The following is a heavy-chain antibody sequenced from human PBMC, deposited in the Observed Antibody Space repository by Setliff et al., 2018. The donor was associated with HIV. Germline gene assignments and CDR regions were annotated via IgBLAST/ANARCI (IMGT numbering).Heavy chain of an antibody. V-gene: IGHV3-21*01. CDR3: ARDLNLPGGEVFDL. CDR2: LLISPFI. D-gene: IGHD2-21*01. J-gene: IGHJ3*01. CDR1: GFSFSTYT. Sequence: PGGSLRLSCAASGFSFSTYTMNWVRQAPGKGPEWVSSLLISPFIYYADSVEGRFTISRDNAKNSLYLEMNNLRPEDTAMYFCARDLNLPGGEVFDLWGQGTMVTVSS.